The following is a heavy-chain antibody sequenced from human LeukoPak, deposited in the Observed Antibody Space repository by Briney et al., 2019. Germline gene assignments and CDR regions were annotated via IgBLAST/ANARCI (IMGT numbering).Heavy chain of an antibody. V-gene: IGHV3-23*01. CDR2: IRNSGDNT. Sequence: AGGSPRLSCVASGFIFNNYAMTWVRQAPGKGLEWVSNIRNSGDNTYYADSVKGRFTISRDKSKNTLFLQMNSLRAEDTAIYYCARDDAVGGGYLDYWGRGALVTVSS. CDR3: ARDDAVGGGYLDY. D-gene: IGHD6-19*01. CDR1: GFIFNNYA. J-gene: IGHJ4*02.